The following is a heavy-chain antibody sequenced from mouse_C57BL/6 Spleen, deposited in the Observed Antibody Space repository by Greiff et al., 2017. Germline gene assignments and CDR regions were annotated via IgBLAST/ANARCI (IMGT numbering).Heavy chain of an antibody. CDR2: IRSKSNNYAT. CDR1: GFSFNTYA. D-gene: IGHD2-13*01. J-gene: IGHJ2*01. CDR3: VRHGGDSYYFDY. Sequence: EVKVEESGGGLVQPKGSLKLSCAASGFSFNTYAMNWVRQAPGKGLEWVARIRSKSNNYATYYADSVKDRFTISRDDSESMLYLQMNNLKTEDTAMYYCVRHGGDSYYFDYWGQGTTLTVSS. V-gene: IGHV10-1*01.